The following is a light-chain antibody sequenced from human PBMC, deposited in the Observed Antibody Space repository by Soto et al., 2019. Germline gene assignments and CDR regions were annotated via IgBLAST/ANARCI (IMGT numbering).Light chain of an antibody. CDR3: QQYNNWSPA. Sequence: ETVMTQSPATLSVSPGERATLSCRASQSVNSNLAWYQQKPGQAPRLLIYGASTRATSIPARFSGSGSGTDFTLNISSLQSEDFAVYYCQQYNNWSPAFGQGTKVEIK. CDR1: QSVNSN. CDR2: GAS. J-gene: IGKJ1*01. V-gene: IGKV3-15*01.